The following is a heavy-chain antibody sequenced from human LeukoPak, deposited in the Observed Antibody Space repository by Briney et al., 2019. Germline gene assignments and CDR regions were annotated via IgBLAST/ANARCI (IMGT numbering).Heavy chain of an antibody. J-gene: IGHJ4*02. Sequence: GGSLRLSCAASGFTFSSYAMSWVRQAPGKGLEWVSGITGSGGSANYADSVKGRFTISRDNSKNTLYLQMNSLRAEDTAVYYCAKDYGDYLFDYWGQGTLVTVSS. CDR3: AKDYGDYLFDY. D-gene: IGHD4-17*01. V-gene: IGHV3-23*01. CDR1: GFTFSSYA. CDR2: ITGSGGSA.